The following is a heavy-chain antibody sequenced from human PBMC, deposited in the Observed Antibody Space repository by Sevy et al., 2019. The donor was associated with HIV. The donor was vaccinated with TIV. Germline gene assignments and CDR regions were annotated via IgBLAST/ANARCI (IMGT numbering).Heavy chain of an antibody. J-gene: IGHJ5*02. CDR1: GFTFSSYS. Sequence: GGSLRLSCAASGFTFSSYSMNWVRQAPGKGLEWVSSISSGSDYIDYADSVKGRFTIPRDNAKNSLYLQMNSLRAEDTAVYYCARDFYFGDYDHWFDPWGQGTLVTVSS. CDR3: ARDFYFGDYDHWFDP. V-gene: IGHV3-21*01. D-gene: IGHD4-17*01. CDR2: ISSGSDYI.